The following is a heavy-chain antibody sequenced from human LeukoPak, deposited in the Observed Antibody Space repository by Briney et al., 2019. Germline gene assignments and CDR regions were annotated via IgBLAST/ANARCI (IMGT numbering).Heavy chain of an antibody. V-gene: IGHV3-30*04. CDR2: ISYDGSNK. CDR1: GFTFGSYP. J-gene: IGHJ4*02. CDR3: ARARYGSGTFSFDN. D-gene: IGHD3-10*01. Sequence: GGSLRSSCAASGFTFGSYPIHWVRQAPGKGLEWVALISYDGSNKYYADSVKGRFNISRDNSKNTLYLQMNSLRAEDTAVYYCARARYGSGTFSFDNWGQGTPVTVSS.